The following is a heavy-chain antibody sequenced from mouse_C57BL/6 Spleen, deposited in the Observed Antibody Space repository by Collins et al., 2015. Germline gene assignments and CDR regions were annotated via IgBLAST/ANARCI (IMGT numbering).Heavy chain of an antibody. CDR3: ARRHYSNSAWFAY. D-gene: IGHD2-5*01. CDR1: TYG. J-gene: IGHJ3*01. CDR2: INTYSGVP. V-gene: IGHV9-3*01. Sequence: TYGMSWVKQAPGKGLKWMGWINTYSGVPTYADDFKGRFAFSLETSASTAYLQINNLKNEDTATYFCARRHYSNSAWFAYWGQGTLVTVSA.